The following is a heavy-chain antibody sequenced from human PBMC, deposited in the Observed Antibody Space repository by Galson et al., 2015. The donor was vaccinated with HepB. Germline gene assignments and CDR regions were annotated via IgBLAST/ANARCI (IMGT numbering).Heavy chain of an antibody. CDR2: ISGGATYT. V-gene: IGHV3-11*06. D-gene: IGHD4-17*01. Sequence: SLRLSCAASGFTFSGYAMSWARQAPGKGLEWLSYISGGATYTNYADSVKGRFTISRDNAENSLYLHMRSLRDDDTAVYYCARVAHSDYGDHAHFDYWGQGTLVTVSS. CDR3: ARVAHSDYGDHAHFDY. CDR1: GFTFSGYA. J-gene: IGHJ4*02.